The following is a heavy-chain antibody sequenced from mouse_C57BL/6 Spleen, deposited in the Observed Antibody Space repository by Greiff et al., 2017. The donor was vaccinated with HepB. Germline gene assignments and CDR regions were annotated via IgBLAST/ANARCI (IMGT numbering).Heavy chain of an antibody. CDR2: IYPGDGDA. V-gene: IGHV1-82*01. CDR1: GYAFSSSW. CDR3: ARVLFVRGAYYARDY. J-gene: IGHJ4*01. Sequence: VQLQQSGPELVKPGASVKISCKASGYAFSSSWMNWVKQRPGKGLEWIGRIYPGDGDANYNGKFKGKAKLTADKSSSTAYMQISSLTSEDSAVYVCARVLFVRGAYYARDYWGQGTSVTVSS. D-gene: IGHD3-3*01.